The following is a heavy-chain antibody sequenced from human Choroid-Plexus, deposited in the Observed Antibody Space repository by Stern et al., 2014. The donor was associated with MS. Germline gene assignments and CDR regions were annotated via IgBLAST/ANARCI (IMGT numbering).Heavy chain of an antibody. V-gene: IGHV3-30*18. CDR1: GFTFGSCA. CDR3: AKDRQYLTYFFDH. J-gene: IGHJ5*02. D-gene: IGHD2/OR15-2a*01. Sequence: VPLVESGGGVVQPGRPLRLSCVASGFTFGSCAMHWVRQAPGTGLEWAAGVSYDGSNKYYADSVKGRFTISRDNSQNTLYMQMSSLRPEDTAVYYCAKDRQYLTYFFDHWGQGSLVTVSS. CDR2: VSYDGSNK.